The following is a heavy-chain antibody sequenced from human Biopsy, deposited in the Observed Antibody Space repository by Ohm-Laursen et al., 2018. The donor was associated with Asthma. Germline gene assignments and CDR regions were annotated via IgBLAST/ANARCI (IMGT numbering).Heavy chain of an antibody. CDR1: GYTFTSYA. Sequence: ASVKVSCKSSGYTFTSYAMHWVRQAPGQRLEWMGWINAGNGDTKYSQKFQGRVTITRDTSASTAYMELSSLRSEDTAVYYCARARYGDLHDYWGQGTLVTVSS. D-gene: IGHD4-17*01. CDR3: ARARYGDLHDY. J-gene: IGHJ4*02. CDR2: INAGNGDT. V-gene: IGHV1-3*01.